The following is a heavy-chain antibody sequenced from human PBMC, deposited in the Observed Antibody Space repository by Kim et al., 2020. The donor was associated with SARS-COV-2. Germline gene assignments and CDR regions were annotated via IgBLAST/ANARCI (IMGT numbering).Heavy chain of an antibody. CDR3: TRDQEWRRSNPYYYYGM. V-gene: IGHV3-74*01. D-gene: IGHD5-12*01. J-gene: IGHJ6*01. Sequence: GGSLRLSCAASGFTFSSYWMHWVRQAPGKGLVWVARIYSDGSGTSYADSVKGRFNISRDNAKNTLYMQMKSLRAEDTAVYYCTRDQEWRRSNPYYYYGM. CDR1: GFTFSSYW. CDR2: IYSDGSGT.